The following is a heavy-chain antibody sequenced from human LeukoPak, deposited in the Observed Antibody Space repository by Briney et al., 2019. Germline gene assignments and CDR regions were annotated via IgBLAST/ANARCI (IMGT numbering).Heavy chain of an antibody. J-gene: IGHJ6*03. CDR1: GFTFSSYS. V-gene: IGHV3-48*01. CDR3: AIPRRNTNRYYMDV. Sequence: PGGSLRLSCAASGFTFSSYSMNWVRQAPGKGLEWVSYISSSSSTIYYADSVKGRFTISRDNSKNSLYLQMNSLRAEDTAVYYCAIPRRNTNRYYMDVWGIGTPVTVSS. CDR2: ISSSSSTI.